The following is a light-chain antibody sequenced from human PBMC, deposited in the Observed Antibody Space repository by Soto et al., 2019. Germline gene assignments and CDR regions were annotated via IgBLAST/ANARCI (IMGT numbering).Light chain of an antibody. Sequence: DVQMTQSPSAMSASVGDRVTIACRASQDISRFVAWFQHKPGRAPERLIYETSSLQPGVPSRFSGSGSGTEFTLAISGLQPEDFATYYCLQHNTYPYRFGQGTKLEIK. CDR2: ETS. CDR3: LQHNTYPYR. J-gene: IGKJ2*03. V-gene: IGKV1-17*03. CDR1: QDISRF.